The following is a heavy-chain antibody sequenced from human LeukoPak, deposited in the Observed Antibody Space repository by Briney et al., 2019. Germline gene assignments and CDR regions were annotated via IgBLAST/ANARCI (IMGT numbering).Heavy chain of an antibody. D-gene: IGHD3-16*01. V-gene: IGHV4-4*07. CDR1: GRSISNYY. Sequence: SETLSLTCTVSGRSISNYYWSWIRQPAGKALEWIGRVYASGSTNYNPSLESRVTMSIDTSMSQFSLTLTSVTSADTAVYFCARDWGNGWGQGTTVTVSS. CDR2: VYASGST. J-gene: IGHJ6*02. CDR3: ARDWGNG.